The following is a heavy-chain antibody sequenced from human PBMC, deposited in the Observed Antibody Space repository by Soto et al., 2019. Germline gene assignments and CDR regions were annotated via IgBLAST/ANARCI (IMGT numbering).Heavy chain of an antibody. V-gene: IGHV5-10-1*01. CDR3: ARRKKWFGGPTYYYGIDV. CDR2: IDPSDSYT. CDR1: GYSFTSYW. D-gene: IGHD3-10*01. J-gene: IGHJ6*02. Sequence: GESLKISCKGSGYSFTSYWISWVRQMPGKGLEWMGRIDPSDSYTNYSPSFQGHVTISADKSISTAYLQWSSLKASDTAMYYCARRKKWFGGPTYYYGIDVWGQGTTVTVSS.